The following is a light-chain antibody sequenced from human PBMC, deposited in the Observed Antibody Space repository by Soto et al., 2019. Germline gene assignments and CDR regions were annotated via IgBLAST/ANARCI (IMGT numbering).Light chain of an antibody. V-gene: IGLV4-69*01. CDR2: LNSDGSH. CDR3: QTWGTGIVV. Sequence: QSALTQSPSASASLGASVKLTCTLSSGHSSYAIAWHQQQPGKGPRYLMKLNSDGSHTKGDGIPDRFSGSNSGAERYLTISSLQSEDEADYYCQTWGTGIVVFGGGNKLTVL. J-gene: IGLJ2*01. CDR1: SGHSSYA.